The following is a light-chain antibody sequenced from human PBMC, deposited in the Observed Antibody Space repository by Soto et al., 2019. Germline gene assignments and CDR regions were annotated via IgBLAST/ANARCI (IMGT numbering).Light chain of an antibody. V-gene: IGKV3-20*01. CDR3: QQYGTSEQT. CDR1: QRVSSTC. Sequence: EIVLTQSPGTLSLSPGERDTLSCGASQRVSSTCLAWYRQKPGQAGRLLIYGASSRATRIPDTISASESGKDFTLTINTLAPEDMAAYYCQQYGTSEQTFGQRTKVDIK. CDR2: GAS. J-gene: IGKJ1*01.